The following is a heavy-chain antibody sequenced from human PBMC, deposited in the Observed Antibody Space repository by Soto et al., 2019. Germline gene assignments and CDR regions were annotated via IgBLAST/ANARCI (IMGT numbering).Heavy chain of an antibody. CDR3: ARLWGWFGDY. CDR1: GGSISSYY. J-gene: IGHJ4*02. V-gene: IGHV4-59*08. CDR2: IYYSVST. D-gene: IGHD3-10*01. Sequence: QVQLQESGPGLVKPSETLSLTCTVSGGSISSYYWSWIRQPPGKGLAWIGYIYYSVSTNYNPSLKSRVTISVDTSKNQFSLKLSSVTAADTAVYYCARLWGWFGDYWGQGTLVTVSS.